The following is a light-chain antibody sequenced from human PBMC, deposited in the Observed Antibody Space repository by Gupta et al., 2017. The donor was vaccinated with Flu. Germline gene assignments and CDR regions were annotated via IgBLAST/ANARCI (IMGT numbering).Light chain of an antibody. J-gene: IGKJ3*01. V-gene: IGKV1-39*01. Sequence: SSLSASVGDRVTITCRASQSINNYLNGYQKKPGEAPKLLVYRASSLQSGVPSRFSGSGSGTDFTLTISSLQPEDCASYFCQQSYSTPLLTFGPGTKVDIK. CDR3: QQSYSTPLLT. CDR2: RAS. CDR1: QSINNY.